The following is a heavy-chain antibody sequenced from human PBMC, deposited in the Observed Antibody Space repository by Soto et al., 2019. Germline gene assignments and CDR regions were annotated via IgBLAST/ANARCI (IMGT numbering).Heavy chain of an antibody. V-gene: IGHV1-18*04. Sequence: ASVPFSCRSSGCTFYLYASSWVLQASGEVHEWVAWTSANNADTNYVEKFQGRVTLTTDKFTGTAYMELRSLRADDTAVYYCARDERETCLDNRCYDFDYWSQGTPVTDSA. CDR2: TSANNADT. D-gene: IGHD2-2*01. CDR1: GCTFYLYA. J-gene: IGHJ4*02. CDR3: ARDERETCLDNRCYDFDY.